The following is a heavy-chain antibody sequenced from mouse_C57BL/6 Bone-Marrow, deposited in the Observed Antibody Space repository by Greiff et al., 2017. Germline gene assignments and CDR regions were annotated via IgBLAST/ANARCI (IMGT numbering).Heavy chain of an antibody. CDR3: ARSGPLGRSFDY. J-gene: IGHJ2*01. D-gene: IGHD4-1*01. CDR2: IYPTSGRT. Sequence: QVQLQQPGAELVKPGASVKMSCKASGYTFTSYWITWVKQRPGQGLEWIGDIYPTSGRTNYNEKFKSKDILTVATSSNTAYMQLSSLTSEDSAVFYCARSGPLGRSFDYWCQGTTLTVSS. CDR1: GYTFTSYW. V-gene: IGHV1-55*01.